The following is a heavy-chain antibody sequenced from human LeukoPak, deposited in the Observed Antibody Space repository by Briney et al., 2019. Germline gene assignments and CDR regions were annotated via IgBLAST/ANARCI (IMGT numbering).Heavy chain of an antibody. V-gene: IGHV4-59*01. Sequence: KTSETLSLTCTVSGGSISSYYWSWIRQPPGKGLEWIGYIYYSGSTNYTPSLKSRVTISVDTSKNQFSLKLSSVTAADTAVYYCARGNQYYYDSSGYYYVPESYIDYWGQGTLVTVSS. CDR1: GGSISSYY. J-gene: IGHJ4*02. CDR3: ARGNQYYYDSSGYYYVPESYIDY. D-gene: IGHD3-22*01. CDR2: IYYSGST.